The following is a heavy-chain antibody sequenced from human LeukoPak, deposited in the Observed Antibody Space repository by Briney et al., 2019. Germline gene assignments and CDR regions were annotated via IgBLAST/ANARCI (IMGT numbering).Heavy chain of an antibody. V-gene: IGHV4-39*07. CDR3: ARGRSGWYPPVYYYYMDV. CDR2: IYYSGST. D-gene: IGHD6-19*01. Sequence: SETLSLTCTVSGGSISSSSYYWGWIRQPPGKGLEWIGSIYYSGSTYYNPSLKSRVTISVDASKNQFSLKLSSVTAADTAVYYCARGRSGWYPPVYYYYMDVWGKGTTVTISS. J-gene: IGHJ6*03. CDR1: GGSISSSSYY.